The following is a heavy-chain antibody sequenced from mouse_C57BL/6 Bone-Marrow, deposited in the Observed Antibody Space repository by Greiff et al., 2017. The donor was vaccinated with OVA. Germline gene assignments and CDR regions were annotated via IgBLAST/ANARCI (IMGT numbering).Heavy chain of an antibody. CDR3: ANYYGSSYHFDY. V-gene: IGHV1-50*01. J-gene: IGHJ2*01. CDR1: GYTFTSYW. CDR2: IDPSDSYT. Sequence: QVQLQQPGAELVKPGASVKLSCKASGYTFTSYWMQWVKQRPGQGLEWIGEIDPSDSYTNYNQKFKGKATLTVDTSSSTAYMQLSSLTSEDSAVYYCANYYGSSYHFDYWGQGTTLTVSS. D-gene: IGHD1-1*01.